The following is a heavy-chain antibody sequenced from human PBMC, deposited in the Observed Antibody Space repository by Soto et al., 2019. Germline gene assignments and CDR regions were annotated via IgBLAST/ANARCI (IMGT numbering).Heavy chain of an antibody. V-gene: IGHV4-30-2*01. CDR1: GGSISSGRHY. CDR3: ARGSPVETDY. D-gene: IGHD2-21*02. J-gene: IGHJ4*02. Sequence: SETLSLTCNVSGGSISSGRHYWSWIRQPPGKGLEWIGYIYHSGSTYYNPSLKSRVTISVDRSKNQFSLKLSSVTAADTAVYYCARGSPVETDYWGQGTLVTVS. CDR2: IYHSGST.